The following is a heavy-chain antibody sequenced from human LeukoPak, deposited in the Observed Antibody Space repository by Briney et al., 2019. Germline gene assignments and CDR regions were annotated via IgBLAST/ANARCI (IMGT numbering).Heavy chain of an antibody. Sequence: ASVKVSCKASGYTFTRYYMHWVRQAPGQGLEWMGWINPNSGGTNYAQKFQGRVTMTRDTSISTAYMELSRLRSDDTAVYYCARDFWLDGDYVAFDIWGQGTMVTVSS. CDR2: INPNSGGT. CDR3: ARDFWLDGDYVAFDI. J-gene: IGHJ3*02. D-gene: IGHD4-17*01. CDR1: GYTFTRYY. V-gene: IGHV1-2*02.